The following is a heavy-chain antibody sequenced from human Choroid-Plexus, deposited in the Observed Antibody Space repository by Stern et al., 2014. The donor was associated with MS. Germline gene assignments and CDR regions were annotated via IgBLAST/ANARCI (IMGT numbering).Heavy chain of an antibody. CDR2: VSHDGSYK. J-gene: IGHJ5*02. Sequence: VQLLESGGGVVQPGRPLRLSCVASGFTFGSCAMHWVRQAPGKGLEWWGGVSHDGSYKYYADSVKGRFTISRDNSQKTLYMQMSSLRPEDTAVYYCAKDRQYLTYFFDHWGQGSLVTVSS. CDR1: GFTFGSCA. D-gene: IGHD2/OR15-2a*01. CDR3: AKDRQYLTYFFDH. V-gene: IGHV3-30*18.